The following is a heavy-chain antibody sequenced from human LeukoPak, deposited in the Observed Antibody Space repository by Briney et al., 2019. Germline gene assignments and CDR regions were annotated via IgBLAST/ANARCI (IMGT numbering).Heavy chain of an antibody. J-gene: IGHJ4*02. CDR2: ISYDGSNK. CDR3: ARGGRVGANFGDY. D-gene: IGHD1-26*01. V-gene: IGHV3-30*04. Sequence: PGGSLRLSCAASGFTFSSYATHWVRQAPGKGLEWVAVISYDGSNKYYADSVKGRFTISRDNSKNTLYLQMNSLRAEDTAVYYCARGGRVGANFGDYWGQGTLVTVSS. CDR1: GFTFSSYA.